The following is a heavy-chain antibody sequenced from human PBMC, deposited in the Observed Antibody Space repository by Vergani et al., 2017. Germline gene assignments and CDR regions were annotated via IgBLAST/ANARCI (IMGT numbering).Heavy chain of an antibody. CDR2: FDPEDGET. V-gene: IGHV1-24*01. J-gene: IGHJ6*02. CDR3: ATDLGYDILTGYPSYYYGMDV. Sequence: QVQLVQSGAEVKKPGASVKVSCKVSGYTLTELSMHWVRQAPGKGLEWMGGFDPEDGETIYAQKFQGRVTMTEDTSTDTAYMELSSLRSEDTAVYYCATDLGYDILTGYPSYYYGMDVWGQGTTVTVSS. D-gene: IGHD3-9*01. CDR1: GYTLTELS.